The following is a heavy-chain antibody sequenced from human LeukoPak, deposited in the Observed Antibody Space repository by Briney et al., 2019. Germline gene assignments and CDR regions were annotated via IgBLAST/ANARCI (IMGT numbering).Heavy chain of an antibody. D-gene: IGHD2-2*01. J-gene: IGHJ4*02. CDR2: INHSGST. V-gene: IGHV4-34*01. CDR3: ASVLFRLGYCSSTSCPSYFDY. Sequence: PSETLSLTCAVYGGSFSGYYWSWIRQPPGKGLEWIGEINHSGSTNYNPSLKSRVTISVDTSKNQFSLKLSSVTAADTAVYYCASVLFRLGYCSSTSCPSYFDYWGRGTLVTVSS. CDR1: GGSFSGYY.